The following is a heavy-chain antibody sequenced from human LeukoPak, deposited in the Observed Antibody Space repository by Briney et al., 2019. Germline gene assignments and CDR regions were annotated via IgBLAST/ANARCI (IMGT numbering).Heavy chain of an antibody. J-gene: IGHJ4*02. Sequence: SQTLSLTCTVSGGSISSGGYYWSWIRQHPGKGLEWIGYIYYSGSTYYNPSLKSRVTISVDTSKNQFSLKLCSVTAADTAVYYCARVRLVMMGIDYWGQGTLVTVSS. V-gene: IGHV4-31*03. CDR3: ARVRLVMMGIDY. CDR1: GGSISSGGYY. D-gene: IGHD3-16*01. CDR2: IYYSGST.